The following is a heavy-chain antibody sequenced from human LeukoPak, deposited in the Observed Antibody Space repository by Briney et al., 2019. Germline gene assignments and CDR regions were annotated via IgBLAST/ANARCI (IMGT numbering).Heavy chain of an antibody. V-gene: IGHV1-46*01. CDR1: AYTFTFNS. Sequence: ASVKVTFTSSAYTFTFNSMHWGRHRPGQGLEWMGIINPSGGSTSYAQKFQGRVKMTRDTSTSTVYMELSSLRSEDTAVYYCARDGSGSYALGNYYYMDVWGKGTTVTVSS. CDR2: INPSGGST. D-gene: IGHD1-26*01. CDR3: ARDGSGSYALGNYYYMDV. J-gene: IGHJ6*03.